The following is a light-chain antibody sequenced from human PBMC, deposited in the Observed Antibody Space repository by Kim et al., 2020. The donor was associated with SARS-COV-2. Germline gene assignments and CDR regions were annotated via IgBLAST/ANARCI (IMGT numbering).Light chain of an antibody. V-gene: IGLV1-44*01. CDR3: AGWDDNLNAEV. CDR1: SYNLGTNG. J-gene: IGLJ3*02. Sequence: GQRVTISCSGSSYNLGTNGVHWYQQFPGTAPEVLIYKNNQRPSGVPDRFSGSKSGTSASLAISGLQSEDEGDYYCAGWDDNLNAEVFGGGTQLTVL. CDR2: KNN.